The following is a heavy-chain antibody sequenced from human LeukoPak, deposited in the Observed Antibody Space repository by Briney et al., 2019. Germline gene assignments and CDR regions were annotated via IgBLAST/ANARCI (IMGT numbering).Heavy chain of an antibody. V-gene: IGHV4-61*01. CDR1: GASLSAGTYY. CDR3: AREDLTYYYGSGSYYLYNWFDP. D-gene: IGHD3-10*01. CDR2: IYVSGTT. J-gene: IGHJ5*02. Sequence: SETLSLTCTVSGASLSAGTYYGSFIRQTPERGLEGIGHIYVSGTTDYNPSLKRRVTMSVATSKNQFSLKLSSVTAADTAVYYCAREDLTYYYGSGSYYLYNWFDPWGQGTLVTVSS.